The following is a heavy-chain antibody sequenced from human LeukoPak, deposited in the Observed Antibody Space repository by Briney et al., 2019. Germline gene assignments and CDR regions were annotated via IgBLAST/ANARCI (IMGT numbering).Heavy chain of an antibody. V-gene: IGHV3-23*01. D-gene: IGHD6-13*01. CDR3: ARAYSSSWCYAYFDY. CDR2: ISGSGGTT. J-gene: IGHJ4*02. CDR1: GFSFNNYA. Sequence: PGGSLRLSCAASGFSFNNYAMIWVRQAPGKGREWVSGISGSGGTTYYADSVKGRFTLSRDNSENTLYLQMHSLRAEDTAVYFCARAYSSSWCYAYFDYWGQGILVTVSS.